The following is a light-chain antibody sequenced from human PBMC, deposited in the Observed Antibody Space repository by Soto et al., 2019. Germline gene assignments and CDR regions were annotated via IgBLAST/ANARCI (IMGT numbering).Light chain of an antibody. CDR1: SSNIGSKY. J-gene: IGLJ1*01. CDR3: AAWDDSLSALDA. CDR2: RDN. V-gene: IGLV1-47*01. Sequence: QSVLTQPPSASGTPGQRVTISCSGSSSNIGSKYVYWYQQLPGTAPKLLIYRDNQRPSGVPDRISGSKSGTSASLAISGLRSEDEADYYCAAWDDSLSALDAFGTGTKLTVL.